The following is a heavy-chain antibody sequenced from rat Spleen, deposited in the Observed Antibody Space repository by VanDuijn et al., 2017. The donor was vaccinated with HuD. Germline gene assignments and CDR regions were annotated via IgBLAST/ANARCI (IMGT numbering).Heavy chain of an antibody. V-gene: IGHV2-13*01. CDR3: VRANRESYAHFDY. CDR2: IWAGGGK. D-gene: IGHD1-12*01. Sequence: QVQLKESGPGLVQPSQTLSLTCTVSGFSLTSYHVSWVRQPPGKSLVWMGTIWAGGGKNYNSAVKFRLSISRDTSKSQVLLKMNSLQTEDTATYHCVRANRESYAHFDYWGQGVMVTVSS. CDR1: GFSLTSYH. J-gene: IGHJ2*01.